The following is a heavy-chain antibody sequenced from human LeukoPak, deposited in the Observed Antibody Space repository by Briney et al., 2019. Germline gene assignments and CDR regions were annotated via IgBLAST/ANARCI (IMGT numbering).Heavy chain of an antibody. CDR3: ARAGSGRSPDWFDP. Sequence: GGSLRLSCAGSGFSFSTYSMNWVRQAPGKGLEWVSSITSSSDHIYYADSVKGRFTISRDNAKNSLYLQMNSLRAEDTAVYYCARAGSGRSPDWFDPWGQGTLVTVSS. D-gene: IGHD1-26*01. J-gene: IGHJ5*02. V-gene: IGHV3-21*01. CDR2: ITSSSDHI. CDR1: GFSFSTYS.